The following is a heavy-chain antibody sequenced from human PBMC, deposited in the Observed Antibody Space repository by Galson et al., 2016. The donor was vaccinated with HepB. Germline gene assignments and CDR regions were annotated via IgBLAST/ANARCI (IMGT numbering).Heavy chain of an antibody. CDR2: IYYSGST. J-gene: IGHJ5*02. D-gene: IGHD2-2*01. CDR3: ARSLLGYCSSTRCHGAWFDP. Sequence: EPLSLTCTVSGGSISSYYWSWIRQPPGKGLEWIGYIYYSGSTNYNPSLKSRVTISVDTSKNQFSLKLSSVTAADTAVYYCARSLLGYCSSTRCHGAWFDPWGQGTLVTVSS. V-gene: IGHV4-59*01. CDR1: GGSISSYY.